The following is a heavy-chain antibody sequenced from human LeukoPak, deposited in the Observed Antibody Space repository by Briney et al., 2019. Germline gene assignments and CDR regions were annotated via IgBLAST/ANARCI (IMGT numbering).Heavy chain of an antibody. CDR1: GFTFSSYD. J-gene: IGHJ3*02. Sequence: PGGSVRLPCAASGFTFSSYDMQCVRHATAKALEGVSAIGTAGDTYLPGSVKGRITISRENAKSSLYLQMNSLRAGDTAVYYCARALRYDSSGPTDAFDIWGQGTMVTVSS. D-gene: IGHD3-22*01. CDR3: ARALRYDSSGPTDAFDI. CDR2: IGTAGDT. V-gene: IGHV3-13*01.